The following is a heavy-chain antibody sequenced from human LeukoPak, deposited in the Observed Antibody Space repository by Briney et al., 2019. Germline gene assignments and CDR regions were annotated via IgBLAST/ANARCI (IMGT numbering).Heavy chain of an antibody. CDR2: IYSGGST. V-gene: IGHV3-66*01. CDR3: ARELWHGDTYYYDITGDAFDI. J-gene: IGHJ3*02. D-gene: IGHD3-22*01. CDR1: GFTVSSNY. Sequence: GGSLRLSCAASGFTVSSNYMSWVRQAPGKGLEWVSVIYSGGSTYYADSVKGRFTISRDNSKNSLYLQMNSLRAEDTAVYYCARELWHGDTYYYDITGDAFDIWGQGTMVTVSS.